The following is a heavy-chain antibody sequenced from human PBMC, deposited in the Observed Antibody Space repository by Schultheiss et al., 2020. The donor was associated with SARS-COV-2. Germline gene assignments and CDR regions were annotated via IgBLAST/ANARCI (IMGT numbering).Heavy chain of an antibody. CDR2: IYYSGST. CDR3: ARDIAAAGLLDY. D-gene: IGHD6-13*01. V-gene: IGHV4-61*08. J-gene: IGHJ4*02. Sequence: SETLSLTCTVSGGSISSGGYYWSWIRQHPGKGLEWIGYIYYSGSTNYNPSLKSRVTISVDTSKNQFSLKLSSVTAADTAVYYCARDIAAAGLLDYWGQGTLVTVSS. CDR1: GGSISSGGYY.